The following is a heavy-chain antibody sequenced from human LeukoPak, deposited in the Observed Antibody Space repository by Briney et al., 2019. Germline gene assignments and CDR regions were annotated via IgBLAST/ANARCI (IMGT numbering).Heavy chain of an antibody. CDR3: ARDHRGYCSGGTCDWYFDY. CDR1: GGPISNYY. CDR2: IYDSGST. J-gene: IGHJ4*02. D-gene: IGHD2-15*01. Sequence: SDTLSLTCTVSGGPISNYYWSWIRQPPGKRLEWIGNIYDSGSTKYSPSLKSRVAISVDTSKDQFSLKLSSVTAADTAVYYCARDHRGYCSGGTCDWYFDYWGQGTLVTVSS. V-gene: IGHV4-59*01.